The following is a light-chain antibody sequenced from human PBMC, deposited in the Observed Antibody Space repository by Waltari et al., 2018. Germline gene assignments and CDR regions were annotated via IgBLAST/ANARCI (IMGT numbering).Light chain of an antibody. CDR2: GAS. CDR1: ERVGNNF. J-gene: IGKJ2*01. Sequence: VFTQSPGTLSLSPGETATLSCRARERVGNNFIAWYHQKPGQTPRLLIYGASSRANDIPDRFSGSGSGTDFILIITRLEPEDSGVYFCQQYSSSVMYTFGQGTKLEI. V-gene: IGKV3-20*01. CDR3: QQYSSSVMYT.